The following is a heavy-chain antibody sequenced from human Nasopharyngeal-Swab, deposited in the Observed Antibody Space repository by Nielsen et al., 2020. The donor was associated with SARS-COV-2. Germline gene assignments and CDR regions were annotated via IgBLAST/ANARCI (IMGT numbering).Heavy chain of an antibody. J-gene: IGHJ6*02. CDR3: ARPMRPMGHYYFGMDV. CDR1: GSSFTTYW. V-gene: IGHV5-51*01. Sequence: GESLKISCKGSGSSFTTYWIGWVRQMPGKGLEWMGIIYPGDSNTRYSPSFQGQVTISVDKYSSIAYLQWSSLKASDTAIYYCARPMRPMGHYYFGMDVWGQGTTVTVSS. D-gene: IGHD1-26*01. CDR2: IYPGDSNT.